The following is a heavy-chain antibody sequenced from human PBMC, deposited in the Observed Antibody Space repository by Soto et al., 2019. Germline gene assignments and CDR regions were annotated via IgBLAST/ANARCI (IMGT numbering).Heavy chain of an antibody. CDR2: ISYDGSNK. V-gene: IGHV3-30-3*01. J-gene: IGHJ4*02. CDR1: GFTFSSYA. D-gene: IGHD6-6*01. Sequence: PGGSLRLSCAASGFTFSSYAMHWVRQAPGKGLEWVAVISYDGSNKYYADSVKGRFTISRDNSKNTLYLQMNSLRAEDTAVYYCAGDDSSSSRLRLDYWGQGTLVTVLL. CDR3: AGDDSSSSRLRLDY.